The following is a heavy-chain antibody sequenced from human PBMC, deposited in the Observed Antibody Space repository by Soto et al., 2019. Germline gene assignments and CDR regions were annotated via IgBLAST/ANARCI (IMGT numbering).Heavy chain of an antibody. CDR2: VSSDGNNK. CDR3: AKDRVIQLLPIRPDP. D-gene: IGHD2-2*01. V-gene: IGHV3-30*18. CDR1: GFSFSNYG. J-gene: IGHJ5*02. Sequence: SLRLSCVASGFSFSNYGMHWVRQAPGKGLEWVAFVSSDGNNKYYAESVKGRFTISRDNSKNTLFLQVDRLTVDDTAVYYCAKDRVIQLLPIRPDPWGQGTLVTVSS.